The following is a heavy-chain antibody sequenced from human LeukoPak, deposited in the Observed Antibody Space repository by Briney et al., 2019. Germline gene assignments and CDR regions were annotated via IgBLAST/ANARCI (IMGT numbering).Heavy chain of an antibody. CDR3: ARKEVSSGWYGYYYYYGMDV. CDR1: GYTFTSYA. V-gene: IGHV1-3*01. D-gene: IGHD6-19*01. J-gene: IGHJ6*02. CDR2: INAGNGNT. Sequence: ASVKVSCKASGYTFTSYAMHWVRQAPGQRLEWMGWINAGNGNTKYSQKFQGRVTITRDTSASTAYMELSSLRSEDTAVYYCARKEVSSGWYGYYYYYGMDVWGQGTTVTVSS.